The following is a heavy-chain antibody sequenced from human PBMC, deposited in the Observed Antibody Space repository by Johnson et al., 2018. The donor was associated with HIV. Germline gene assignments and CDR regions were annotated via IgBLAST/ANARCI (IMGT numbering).Heavy chain of an antibody. CDR3: ASSQGSGEGAFDI. D-gene: IGHD2-21*01. V-gene: IGHV3-30*03. Sequence: QMLLVESGGGLVQPGGSLRLSCAASGFTFSTYWMSWVRQAPGKGLEWVAVISYDGSNKYYADSVKGRFTISRDNAKNSLYLQMNSLRVEDTAVYYCASSQGSGEGAFDIGGQGKMVTVSS. J-gene: IGHJ3*02. CDR1: GFTFSTYW. CDR2: ISYDGSNK.